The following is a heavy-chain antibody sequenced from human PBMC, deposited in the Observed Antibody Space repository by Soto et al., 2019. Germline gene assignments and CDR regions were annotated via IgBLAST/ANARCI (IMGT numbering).Heavy chain of an antibody. CDR3: AKDVVVGATTGLGDYYYYYGMDV. V-gene: IGHV3-30*18. CDR2: ISYDGSNK. D-gene: IGHD1-26*01. J-gene: IGHJ6*02. CDR1: GFTFSSYG. Sequence: GGSLRLSCAASGFTFSSYGMHWVRQAPGKGLEWVAVISYDGSNKYYADSVRGRFTISRDNSKSTLYLQMNSLRAEDTAVYYCAKDVVVGATTGLGDYYYYYGMDVWGQGTTVTVSS.